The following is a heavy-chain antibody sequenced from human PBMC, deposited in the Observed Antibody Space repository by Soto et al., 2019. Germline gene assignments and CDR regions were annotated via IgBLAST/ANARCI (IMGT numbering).Heavy chain of an antibody. V-gene: IGHV4-39*01. Sequence: SETLSLTCTVSGGSIYSGTYYWGWVRQPPGKGLEWIGSIFYSGSTYYNPSLKSRVTISADTSKNQFSLKLTSLTAADTAVYYCARPNSGSYLSAPFDIWGQGTMVTVSS. CDR1: GGSIYSGTYY. CDR2: IFYSGST. D-gene: IGHD1-26*01. CDR3: ARPNSGSYLSAPFDI. J-gene: IGHJ3*02.